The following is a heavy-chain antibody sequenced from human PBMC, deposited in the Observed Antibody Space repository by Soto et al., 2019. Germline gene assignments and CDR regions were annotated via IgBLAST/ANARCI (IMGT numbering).Heavy chain of an antibody. CDR1: GFTFSSYA. Sequence: PGGSLRLSCAASGFTFSSYAMSWGRQAPGKGLEWVSALSGSGVSTYYADSVKGRFTISRDNSKNTLYLQLNSLRAEDTAVYYCANDSFYDSSGYPWFDPCGQGTLVTVSS. V-gene: IGHV3-23*01. CDR3: ANDSFYDSSGYPWFDP. CDR2: LSGSGVST. J-gene: IGHJ5*02. D-gene: IGHD3-22*01.